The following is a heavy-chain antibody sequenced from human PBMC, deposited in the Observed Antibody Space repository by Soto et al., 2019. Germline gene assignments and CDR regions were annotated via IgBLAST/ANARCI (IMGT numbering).Heavy chain of an antibody. CDR1: GGSFSGYY. CDR3: ARTYSSSWSPFEY. Sequence: QVQLQQWGAGLLKTSETLSLTCAVYGGSFSGYYWSWIRQPPGKGLEWIGEINQSGSTNYNPSLKSRVTISVDTSKNQFSLKLTSVTAADTAVYYCARTYSSSWSPFEYWGQGTLVTVSS. CDR2: INQSGST. J-gene: IGHJ4*02. D-gene: IGHD6-13*01. V-gene: IGHV4-34*01.